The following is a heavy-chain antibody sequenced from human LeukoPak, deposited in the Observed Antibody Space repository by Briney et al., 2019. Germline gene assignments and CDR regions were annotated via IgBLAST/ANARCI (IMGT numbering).Heavy chain of an antibody. CDR1: GYTFTSYY. CDR3: ARTRSSSSVLDY. Sequence: ASVKVSCKASGYTFTSYYMNWVRQSPGQPIEWMGIINPSGGSTSYAQKFQGGVTMTRDMSTSTVYMELSSLRSEDTAVYYCARTRSSSSVLDYWGRGTLVIVAS. V-gene: IGHV1-46*01. CDR2: INPSGGST. J-gene: IGHJ4*02. D-gene: IGHD6-6*01.